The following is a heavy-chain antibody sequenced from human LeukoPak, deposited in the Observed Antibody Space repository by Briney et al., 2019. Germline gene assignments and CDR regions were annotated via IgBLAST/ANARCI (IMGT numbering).Heavy chain of an antibody. CDR1: GFTFSSYS. CDR3: AKGRRGSSYVHYFDT. CDR2: ISSSSSTI. D-gene: IGHD3-22*01. V-gene: IGHV3-48*04. Sequence: RSGGSLRLSCAASGFTFSSYSMNWVRQAPGKGLEWVSYISSSSSTIYYADSVKGRFTISRDNSNNTLYLQMNSVRAEDTAVYYCAKGRRGSSYVHYFDTWGQGTLVTVSS. J-gene: IGHJ1*01.